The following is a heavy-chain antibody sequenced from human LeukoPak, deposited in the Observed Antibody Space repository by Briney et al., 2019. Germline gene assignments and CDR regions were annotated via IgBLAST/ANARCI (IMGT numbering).Heavy chain of an antibody. V-gene: IGHV3-23*01. CDR3: AKLPYYCSSTSCYSDY. CDR1: GFTFSSYG. D-gene: IGHD2-2*02. J-gene: IGHJ4*02. CDR2: ISGSGGST. Sequence: PGGSLRLSCAASGFTFSSYGMSWVRQAPGKGLEWVSAISGSGGSTYYADSVKGRFTISRDNSKNTLYLQMNSLRAEGTAVYYCAKLPYYCSSTSCYSDYWGQGTLVTVSS.